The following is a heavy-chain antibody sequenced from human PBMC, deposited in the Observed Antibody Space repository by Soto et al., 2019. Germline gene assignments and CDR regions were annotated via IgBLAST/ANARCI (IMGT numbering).Heavy chain of an antibody. CDR2: IYYTGTT. D-gene: IGHD3-9*01. J-gene: IGHJ5*02. CDR3: AGAPSPYFDLLSASDP. Sequence: QVQLQESGPGLVKPSDTLSLTCTVSGDPLSSGSYYWSWIRQSPGKRLEWIAYIYYTGTTKCNPTLTSRITMSVDRSKNQSSQRLPSVPAAETADHYGAGAPSPYFDLLSASDPWGQGAQVTVT. CDR1: GDPLSSGSYY. V-gene: IGHV4-61*01.